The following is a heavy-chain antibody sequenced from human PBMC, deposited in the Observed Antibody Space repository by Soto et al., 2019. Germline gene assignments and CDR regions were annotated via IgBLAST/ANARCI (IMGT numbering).Heavy chain of an antibody. J-gene: IGHJ6*02. V-gene: IGHV1-58*01. CDR1: GFTFTSSA. CDR2: IVVGSGNT. CDR3: AGTYNSNYYYYGMDV. Sequence: GASVKVSCKASGFTFTSSAVQWVRQARGQRLEWIGWIVVGSGNTNYAQKFQERVTITRDMSTSTAYMELSSLRSESTAVYYCAGTYNSNYYYYGMDVWGQGPTVTVSS. D-gene: IGHD1-20*01.